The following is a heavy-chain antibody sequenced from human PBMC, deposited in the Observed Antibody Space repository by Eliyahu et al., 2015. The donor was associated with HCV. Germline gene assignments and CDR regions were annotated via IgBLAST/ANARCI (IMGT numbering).Heavy chain of an antibody. D-gene: IGHD4-17*01. V-gene: IGHV3-33*01. CDR3: ARHLRLGGDYALGF. Sequence: QVQLVESGGGVVQPGRSLXLSCAASXFTFRDYGMHWVRQAPGKGLEWVADIYYDGSNKHYADSVKGRFAISRDNSKNALYLQMDNLRADDTAVYYCARHLRLGGDYALGFWGQGILVTVSS. CDR1: XFTFRDYG. CDR2: IYYDGSNK. J-gene: IGHJ4*02.